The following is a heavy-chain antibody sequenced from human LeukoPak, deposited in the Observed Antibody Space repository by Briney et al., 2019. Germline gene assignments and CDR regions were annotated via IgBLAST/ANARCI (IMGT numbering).Heavy chain of an antibody. Sequence: ASVKVSCKASGYTFTGYYMHWVRQAPGQGLEWVGWINPNSGGTNYAQKFQGRVTMTRDTSISTAYMELSRLRSDDTAVYYCARDLQSGYDYYFDYWGQGTLVTVSS. J-gene: IGHJ4*02. CDR3: ARDLQSGYDYYFDY. V-gene: IGHV1-2*02. D-gene: IGHD5-12*01. CDR2: INPNSGGT. CDR1: GYTFTGYY.